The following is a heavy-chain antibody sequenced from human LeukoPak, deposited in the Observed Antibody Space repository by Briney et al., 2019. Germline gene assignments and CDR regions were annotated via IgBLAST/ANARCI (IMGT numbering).Heavy chain of an antibody. V-gene: IGHV4-59*01. CDR3: ARGSMDAAAGTSLDY. CDR2: IYYSGST. D-gene: IGHD6-13*01. J-gene: IGHJ4*02. CDR1: GGSISSYY. Sequence: SETLSLTCTVSGGSISSYYWSWIRQPPGKGLEWIGYIYYSGSTNYNPSLKSRVTISVDTSKNQFSLKLSSVTAADTAVYYCARGSMDAAAGTSLDYWGQGTLVTVSS.